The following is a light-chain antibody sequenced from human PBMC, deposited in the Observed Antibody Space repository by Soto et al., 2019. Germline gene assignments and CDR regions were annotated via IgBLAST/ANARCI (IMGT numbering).Light chain of an antibody. V-gene: IGLV2-14*01. J-gene: IGLJ1*01. Sequence: QSVLTQPASVSGSPGQSITISCTGTSSDVGGYNYVSWYQQHPGKAPKLMIYDVSYRPSGVSNRFSGSKSGNTASLTISGLQAEDESDYYCSSYTSSSTQVFGPGTKLTVL. CDR2: DVS. CDR1: SSDVGGYNY. CDR3: SSYTSSSTQV.